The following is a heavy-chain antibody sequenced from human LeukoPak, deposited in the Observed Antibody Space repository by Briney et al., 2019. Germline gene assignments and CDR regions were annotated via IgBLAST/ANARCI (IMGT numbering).Heavy chain of an antibody. D-gene: IGHD3-9*01. J-gene: IGHJ6*03. CDR1: GFTFSSYE. Sequence: PGGSLRLSCAASGFTFSSYEMNWVRQAPGKGLEWVSYISSSGSTIYYADSVKGRFTISRDNAKSSLYLQMNSLRAEDTAVYYCAREYYDILTGYYLYYYYYMDVWGKGTTVTISS. V-gene: IGHV3-48*03. CDR2: ISSSGSTI. CDR3: AREYYDILTGYYLYYYYYMDV.